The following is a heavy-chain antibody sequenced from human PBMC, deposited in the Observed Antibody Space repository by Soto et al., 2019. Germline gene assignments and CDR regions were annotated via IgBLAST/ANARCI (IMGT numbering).Heavy chain of an antibody. Sequence: SETLSLTCTVSGCSILDSTYYWAWIRQSPGKGLEWIGTIFYSGGTFYTPSLKSRVTMSVDTSNNQFSLKLSSVTAADTAVYYCARQSEYYYASGRAAPLYGMDVWGQGTTVTVS. V-gene: IGHV4-39*01. CDR2: IFYSGGT. J-gene: IGHJ6*02. CDR1: GCSILDSTYY. CDR3: ARQSEYYYASGRAAPLYGMDV. D-gene: IGHD3-10*01.